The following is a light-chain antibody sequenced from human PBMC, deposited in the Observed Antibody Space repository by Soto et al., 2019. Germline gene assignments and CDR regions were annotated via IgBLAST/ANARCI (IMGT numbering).Light chain of an antibody. CDR1: QSVSSSY. CDR2: GAS. Sequence: EVALTQSPVILSLSPGEIATLSCRASQSVSSSYLGLYQQKPGQAPRLLMYGASRRATGIPDRFSGSGSGTDFTLTISRLEPEDFAVYYCQQYGAQPYYFGQGTKLEIK. V-gene: IGKV3-20*01. CDR3: QQYGAQPYY. J-gene: IGKJ2*01.